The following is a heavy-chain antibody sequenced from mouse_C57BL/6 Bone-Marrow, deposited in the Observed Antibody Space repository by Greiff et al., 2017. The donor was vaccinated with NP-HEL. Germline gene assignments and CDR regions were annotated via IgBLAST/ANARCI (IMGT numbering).Heavy chain of an antibody. CDR3: ARWSYGSSMYYFDY. CDR1: GYTFTSYG. Sequence: VQLQQSGAELARPGASVKLSCKASGYTFTSYGISWVKQRTGQGLEWIGEIYPRSGNTYYNAKFKGKATLTADKSSSTAYMELRSLTSEDSAVYFCARWSYGSSMYYFDYWGQGTTLTVSS. J-gene: IGHJ2*01. CDR2: IYPRSGNT. D-gene: IGHD1-1*01. V-gene: IGHV1-81*01.